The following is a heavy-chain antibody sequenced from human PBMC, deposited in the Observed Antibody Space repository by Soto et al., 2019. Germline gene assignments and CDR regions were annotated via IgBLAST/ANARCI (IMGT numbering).Heavy chain of an antibody. Sequence: SETLSLTCTVSGGSVSSGSYYWSWIRQPPGKGLEWIGYIYYSGSTNYNPSLKSRVTISVDTSKNQFSLKLSSVTAADTAVYYCAREGSPYYYDSSGLDYWGQGTLVTVSS. CDR1: GGSVSSGSYY. V-gene: IGHV4-61*01. CDR2: IYYSGST. CDR3: AREGSPYYYDSSGLDY. D-gene: IGHD3-22*01. J-gene: IGHJ4*02.